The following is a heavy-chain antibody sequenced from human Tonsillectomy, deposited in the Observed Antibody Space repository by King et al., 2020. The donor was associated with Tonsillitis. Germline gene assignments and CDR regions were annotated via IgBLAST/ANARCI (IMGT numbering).Heavy chain of an antibody. CDR2: IDPSDSYT. V-gene: IGHV5-10-1*03. CDR1: GYSFTKYW. CDR3: ARHPIGKLFLDF. Sequence: VQLVESGAEVKKPGESLRISCKGSGYSFTKYWISWVRQMPGKGLEWMGRIDPSDSYTNYSPSFRGHVTISADKSMSTAYLQWSSLEASDIAMYYCARHPIGKLFLDFWGQGTLVTVSS. J-gene: IGHJ4*02. D-gene: IGHD3-10*01.